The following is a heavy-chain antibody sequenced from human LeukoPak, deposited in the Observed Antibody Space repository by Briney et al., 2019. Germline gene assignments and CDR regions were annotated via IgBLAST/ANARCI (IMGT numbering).Heavy chain of an antibody. V-gene: IGHV3-30*04. CDR1: GFTFSSYA. CDR2: ISYDGSNK. D-gene: IGHD5-12*01. Sequence: PGRSLRLSCAASGFTFSSYAMHWVRQAPGKGLEWVAVISYDGSNKYYADSVKGRFTISRDNSKNTLYLQMNSLRAEDTAVYYCARGGVATTTTPLDYWGQGTLVTVSS. CDR3: ARGGVATTTTPLDY. J-gene: IGHJ4*02.